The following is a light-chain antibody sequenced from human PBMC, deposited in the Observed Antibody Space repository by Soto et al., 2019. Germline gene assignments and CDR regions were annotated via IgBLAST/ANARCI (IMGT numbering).Light chain of an antibody. CDR3: QQLNTYPLT. V-gene: IGKV1-9*01. Sequence: DLQLTPSPSFLSASVGDRVTITCRASQGISSYLAWYQQEPGKAPKLLIYAVSPLKSGVPSRFSGSGSGTEFTLTISSLQPEDFATYYCQQLNTYPLTFGGRTKVEIK. CDR1: QGISSY. J-gene: IGKJ4*01. CDR2: AVS.